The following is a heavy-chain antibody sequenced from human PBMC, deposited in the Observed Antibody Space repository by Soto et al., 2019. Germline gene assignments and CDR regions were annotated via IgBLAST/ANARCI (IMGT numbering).Heavy chain of an antibody. CDR3: ARAYYDSSGYYANDY. CDR2: ISSSSTI. CDR1: GFTFSSYS. Sequence: GALRLSCAASGFTFSSYSMTWVRQAPGKGLEWVSYISSSSTIYYADSVKGRFTISRDNAKNSLYLQMNSLRAEDTAVYYCARAYYDSSGYYANDYWGQGTLVTVSS. D-gene: IGHD3-22*01. J-gene: IGHJ4*02. V-gene: IGHV3-48*01.